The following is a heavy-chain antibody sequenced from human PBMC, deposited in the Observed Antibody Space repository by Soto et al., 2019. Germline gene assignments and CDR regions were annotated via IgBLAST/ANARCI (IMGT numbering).Heavy chain of an antibody. CDR3: ARHRSNLTGFDY. CDR1: GYNFTAYW. J-gene: IGHJ4*02. V-gene: IGHV5-10-1*01. CDR2: IAPTDSYT. Sequence: PGESLKISCSISGYNFTAYWITWVRQMPGRGLEWMGRIAPTDSYTKYSPSFQGHVTISVDRSTTTAYLQWSSLKASDTAMYYCARHRSNLTGFDYWGQGTQVTVSS. D-gene: IGHD3-9*01.